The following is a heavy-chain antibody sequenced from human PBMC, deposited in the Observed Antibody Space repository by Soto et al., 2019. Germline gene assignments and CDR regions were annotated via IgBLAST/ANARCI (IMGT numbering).Heavy chain of an antibody. Sequence: SETLSLTCTVSGGSISPYYWSWIRQPPGKGLEWIGYIYYSGSTTYNPSLKSRVNISVDTSQNQFSLNLSSVTAADTAVYYCARLGGYYQAFDSWGQGTLVTVPQ. CDR2: IYYSGST. V-gene: IGHV4-59*08. CDR3: ARLGGYYQAFDS. D-gene: IGHD3-22*01. J-gene: IGHJ4*02. CDR1: GGSISPYY.